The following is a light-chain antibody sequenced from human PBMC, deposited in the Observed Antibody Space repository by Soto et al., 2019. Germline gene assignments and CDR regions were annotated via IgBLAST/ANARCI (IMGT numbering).Light chain of an antibody. Sequence: ALTQPRSVSGSPGQSVTISCTGTKNDIGVYDFVSWYQHHPGKAPRLIIYEVVQRPSGVPDRFSGSKSGNTASLTVSGLQAADEADYFCKSYAGSNTYVFGSGTKVTVL. V-gene: IGLV2-8*01. CDR1: KNDIGVYDF. CDR3: KSYAGSNTYV. CDR2: EVV. J-gene: IGLJ1*01.